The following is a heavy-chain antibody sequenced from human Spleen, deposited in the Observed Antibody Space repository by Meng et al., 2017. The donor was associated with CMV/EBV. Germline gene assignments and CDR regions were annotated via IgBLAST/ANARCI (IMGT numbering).Heavy chain of an antibody. V-gene: IGHV3-15*01. CDR2: IKTDAYGGTT. D-gene: IGHD3-22*01. J-gene: IGHJ4*02. CDR3: TTGVYYYDID. Sequence: CVVSGFTFSNAWMTWVRQAPGKGLEWVGRIKTDAYGGTTDYAAPVKGRFTISRDDSKNTLYLQMNSLKTEDTAVYYCTTGVYYYDIDWGQGTLVTVSS. CDR1: GFTFSNAW.